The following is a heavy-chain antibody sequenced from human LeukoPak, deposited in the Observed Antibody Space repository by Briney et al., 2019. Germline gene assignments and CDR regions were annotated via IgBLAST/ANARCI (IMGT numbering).Heavy chain of an antibody. CDR2: IIPILGIA. Sequence: ASVKVSCKASGGTFSSYAISWVRQAPGQGLEWMGRIIPILGIANYAQKFQGRVTITADKSTSTAYMELSSLRSEDTAVYYCAREDGYNSPRGYWYFDLWGRGTLVTVSS. J-gene: IGHJ2*01. V-gene: IGHV1-69*04. CDR1: GGTFSSYA. CDR3: AREDGYNSPRGYWYFDL. D-gene: IGHD5-24*01.